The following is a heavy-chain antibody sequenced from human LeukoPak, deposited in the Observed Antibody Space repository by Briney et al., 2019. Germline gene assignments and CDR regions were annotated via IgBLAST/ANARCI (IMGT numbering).Heavy chain of an antibody. J-gene: IGHJ5*02. CDR1: GGSISSYY. Sequence: PSETLSLTCTVSGGSISSYYWSWIRQPPGKGLEWIGYIYYSGSTNYNPSLKSRVTISVDTSKNQFSLKLSSVTAADTAVYYCAREIWRQHLLAGFDPWGQGTLVTVSS. CDR2: IYYSGST. D-gene: IGHD1-26*01. CDR3: AREIWRQHLLAGFDP. V-gene: IGHV4-59*01.